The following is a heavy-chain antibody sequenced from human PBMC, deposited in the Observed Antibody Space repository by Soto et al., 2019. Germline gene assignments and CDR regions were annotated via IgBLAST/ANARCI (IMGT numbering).Heavy chain of an antibody. Sequence: QVQLQQWGAGLLKPSETLSLTCAVYGGSFSGYYWSWIRQPPGKGLEWIGEINHSGSTNYIPSLKSRVTISADTSKNQFYLKLSSVTAADPAVYYCARGWGRIFDYWGQGTLVTVSS. CDR2: INHSGST. D-gene: IGHD7-27*01. CDR1: GGSFSGYY. CDR3: ARGWGRIFDY. V-gene: IGHV4-34*01. J-gene: IGHJ4*02.